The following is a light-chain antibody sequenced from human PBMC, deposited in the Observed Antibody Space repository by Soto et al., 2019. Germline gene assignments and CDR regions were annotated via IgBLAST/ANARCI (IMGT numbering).Light chain of an antibody. Sequence: QSVLTQPPSASGTPGQGVTISCSGSTSNIGSNYVYWYQQLPVTAPKLLIYRNNQRPSGVPDRFSGSKSGTSASLAISGLRSDDEADYFCAAWDDSLNGFSVFGTGTKVTV. CDR2: RNN. J-gene: IGLJ1*01. CDR3: AAWDDSLNGFSV. CDR1: TSNIGSNY. V-gene: IGLV1-47*01.